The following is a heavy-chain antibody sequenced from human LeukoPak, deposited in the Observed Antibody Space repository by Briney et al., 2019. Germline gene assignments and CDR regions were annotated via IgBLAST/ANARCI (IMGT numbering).Heavy chain of an antibody. CDR3: ARGLAGWTKHVDY. CDR2: INHSGST. V-gene: IGHV4-34*01. J-gene: IGHJ4*02. Sequence: PSETLSLTCAVYGGSFSGYYWSWIRQPPGKGLEWIGEINHSGSTNYNPSLKSRVTISVDTSKNQFSLKLSSVTAADTAVYYCARGLAGWTKHVDYWGQGTLVTVSS. CDR1: GGSFSGYY. D-gene: IGHD6-19*01.